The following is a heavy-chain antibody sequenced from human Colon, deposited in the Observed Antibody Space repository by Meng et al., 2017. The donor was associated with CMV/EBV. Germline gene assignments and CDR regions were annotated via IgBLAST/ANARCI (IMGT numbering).Heavy chain of an antibody. CDR3: ARDMFTMAVAGTRSDN. CDR2: ISSSSAYI. CDR1: GFTLNSYP. V-gene: IGHV3-21*01. J-gene: IGHJ4*02. Sequence: GFTLNSYPMRWVRPAPGKGLEWVSSISSSSAYIFYADSVKGRFTISRDNAKNSLYLQMNSLRAEDTAVYYCARDMFTMAVAGTRSDNWGQGTLVTVSS. D-gene: IGHD6-19*01.